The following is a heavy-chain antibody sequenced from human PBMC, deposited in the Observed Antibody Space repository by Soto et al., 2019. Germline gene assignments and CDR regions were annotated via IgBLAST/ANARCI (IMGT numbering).Heavy chain of an antibody. V-gene: IGHV3-7*01. D-gene: IGHD4-17*01. CDR2: ISQDGTDT. CDR3: ARDPLSYGDYAQTYWYFDL. J-gene: IGHJ2*01. Sequence: GGSLRLSCGASGITFSRCLMSWVRQAPGKRLEWVASISQDGTDTDYVDSVKGRFAISRDNPKNSLYLQMSSLRADDTAVYYCARDPLSYGDYAQTYWYFDLWGRGTRVTVSS. CDR1: GITFSRCL.